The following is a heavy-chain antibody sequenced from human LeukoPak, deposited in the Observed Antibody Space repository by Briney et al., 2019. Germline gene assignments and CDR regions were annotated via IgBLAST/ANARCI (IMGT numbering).Heavy chain of an antibody. J-gene: IGHJ4*02. Sequence: PGGSLRLSCAASGFTFRSYAMHWVRQAPGKGLEWVAVISYDGSNQKYADSVKGRFTISRDNSQNTLYLQMNSLRDEDTAVYYCARGAARVVEVATIISFEYWGRGTLVTVSS. CDR3: ARGAARVVEVATIISFEY. CDR1: GFTFRSYA. CDR2: ISYDGSNQ. V-gene: IGHV3-30*04. D-gene: IGHD5-24*01.